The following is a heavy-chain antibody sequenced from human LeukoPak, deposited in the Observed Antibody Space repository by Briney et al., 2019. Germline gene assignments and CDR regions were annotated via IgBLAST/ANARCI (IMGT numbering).Heavy chain of an antibody. Sequence: PGGSLRLSCAASGFTFSSYEMNWVRQAPGKELEWVSYISSSGSTIYYADSVKGRFSISRDNAKNSLYLQMNSLRAEDTAVYYCARTSTLVRGYFDYWGQGTLVTVSS. J-gene: IGHJ4*02. V-gene: IGHV3-48*03. CDR2: ISSSGSTI. CDR3: ARTSTLVRGYFDY. CDR1: GFTFSSYE. D-gene: IGHD3-10*01.